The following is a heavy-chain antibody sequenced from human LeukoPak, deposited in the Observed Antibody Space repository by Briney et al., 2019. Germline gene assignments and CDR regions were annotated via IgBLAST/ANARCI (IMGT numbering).Heavy chain of an antibody. D-gene: IGHD4-23*01. CDR2: ISAYNGNT. Sequence: GASVKVSCKASGYTFTSYGISWVRQAPGQGLEWMGRISAYNGNTNYAQKLQGRVTMTTDTSTSTAYMELRSLRSDDTAVYYGARDLICGGNVDYWGQGTLVTVSS. CDR1: GYTFTSYG. J-gene: IGHJ4*02. V-gene: IGHV1-18*01. CDR3: ARDLICGGNVDY.